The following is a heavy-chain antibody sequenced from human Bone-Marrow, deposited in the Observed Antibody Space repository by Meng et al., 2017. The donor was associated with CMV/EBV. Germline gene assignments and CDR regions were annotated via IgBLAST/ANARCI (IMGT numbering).Heavy chain of an antibody. J-gene: IGHJ3*02. CDR1: GFTFSVYS. CDR3: AGGSVEVDAFDI. CDR2: ISSSGSTI. Sequence: CAASGFTFSVYSMSWIRQAPGKGLEWVSYISSSGSTIYYADSVKGRFTISRDNAKNSLYLQMNSLRAEDTAVYYCAGGSVEVDAFDIWGQGTMVTVSS. V-gene: IGHV3-11*01.